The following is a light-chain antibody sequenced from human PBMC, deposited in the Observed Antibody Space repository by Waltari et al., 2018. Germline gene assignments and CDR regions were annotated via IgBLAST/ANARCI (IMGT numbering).Light chain of an antibody. V-gene: IGKV3-11*01. CDR1: QNVNMY. CDR2: DAT. J-gene: IGKJ5*01. CDR3: QQRNHWIT. Sequence: EIVLTQSPATLSLSPGDRATLSCRASQNVNMYLAWYQQKPGQGPRPLIYDATDRAAGVPARFSGSGSGTEFTLTISSLEPEDFAVYHCQQRNHWITFGQGTRLEI.